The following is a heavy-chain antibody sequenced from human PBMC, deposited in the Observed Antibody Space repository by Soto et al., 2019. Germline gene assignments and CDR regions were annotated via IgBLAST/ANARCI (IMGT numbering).Heavy chain of an antibody. CDR2: ISWNSGRI. CDR1: GFTFDDYA. Sequence: GGSLRLSCAASGFTFDDYAMHWVRQAPGKGLEWVSGISWNSGRIGYADSVKGRYTISRDNAKNALYLQMNSLRAEDTALYYCVKGRSSEPYYFQFWGQGTLVTVSS. V-gene: IGHV3-9*01. J-gene: IGHJ4*02. D-gene: IGHD6-19*01. CDR3: VKGRSSEPYYFQF.